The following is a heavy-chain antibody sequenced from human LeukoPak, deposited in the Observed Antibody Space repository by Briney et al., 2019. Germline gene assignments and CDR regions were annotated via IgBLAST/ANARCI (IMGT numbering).Heavy chain of an antibody. J-gene: IGHJ4*02. Sequence: ASVKVSCKASGYTFTGYYMHWVRQAPGQGLEWMGWINPNSGGTNYAQKFQGWVTMTRDTSISTAYMELSRLRSDDTAVYYCARSGRVVVPAAPFDYWGQGTLVTVSS. CDR2: INPNSGGT. CDR1: GYTFTGYY. D-gene: IGHD2-2*01. V-gene: IGHV1-2*04. CDR3: ARSGRVVVPAAPFDY.